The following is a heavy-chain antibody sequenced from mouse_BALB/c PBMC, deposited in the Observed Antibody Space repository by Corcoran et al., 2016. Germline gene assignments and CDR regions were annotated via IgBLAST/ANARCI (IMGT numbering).Heavy chain of an antibody. V-gene: IGHV1S34*01. J-gene: IGHJ4*01. CDR3: ARDGTTAYAMDY. Sequence: LVKTGASVKISRKASGYSFTGYYMHWVKQSHGKSLEWIGYISCYNGATSYNQKFKGKATFTVDTSSSTAYMQFNSLTSEDSAVYYCARDGTTAYAMDYWGQGTSVTVSS. CDR1: GYSFTGYY. CDR2: ISCYNGAT. D-gene: IGHD1-2*01.